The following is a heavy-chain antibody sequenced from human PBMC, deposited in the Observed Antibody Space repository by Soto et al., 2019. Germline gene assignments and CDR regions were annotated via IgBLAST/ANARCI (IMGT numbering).Heavy chain of an antibody. CDR3: ARDRDKAVIVVVPAASNWFDP. Sequence: QVPLVQSGAEVKKPGASVKVSCKASGYTFTSYGISWVRQAPGQGLERMGWISAYNGNTNYAQKLQGRVTMTTDTSTSTAYMGLRSLRSDDTAVYYCARDRDKAVIVVVPAASNWFDPWGQGTLVTVSS. D-gene: IGHD2-2*01. CDR1: GYTFTSYG. J-gene: IGHJ5*02. CDR2: ISAYNGNT. V-gene: IGHV1-18*01.